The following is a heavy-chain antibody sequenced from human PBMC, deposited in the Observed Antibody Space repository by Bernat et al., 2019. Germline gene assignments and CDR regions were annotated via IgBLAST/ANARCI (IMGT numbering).Heavy chain of an antibody. CDR3: TTIDLNYYDSSGYLYYFDY. J-gene: IGHJ4*02. V-gene: IGHV3-15*01. D-gene: IGHD3-22*01. CDR1: GFTFSNAW. CDR2: IKSKTDGGTT. Sequence: EVQLVESGGGLVQPGGSLRLSCAASGFTFSNAWMSWVRQAPGKGLEWVGRIKSKTDGGTTDYAAPVKGRFTISRDDSKNTLYLQMNSLKTEDTAVYYCTTIDLNYYDSSGYLYYFDYWGQGTLVTVSS.